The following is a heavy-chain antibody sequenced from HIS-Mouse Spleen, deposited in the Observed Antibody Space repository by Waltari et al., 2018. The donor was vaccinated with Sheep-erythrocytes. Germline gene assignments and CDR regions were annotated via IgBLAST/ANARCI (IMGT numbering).Heavy chain of an antibody. D-gene: IGHD1-26*01. V-gene: IGHV3-48*01. CDR2: ISSSSSTI. CDR1: GFTFSSYS. Sequence: EVQLVESGGGLVQPGGSLRLSCAAFGFTFSSYSMNWVRQAPGKGLEWVSYISSSSSTIYYADSVKGRFTISRDNAKNSLYLQMNSLRAEDTAVYYCARVFLYSGSYYFDYWGQGTLVTVSS. CDR3: ARVFLYSGSYYFDY. J-gene: IGHJ4*02.